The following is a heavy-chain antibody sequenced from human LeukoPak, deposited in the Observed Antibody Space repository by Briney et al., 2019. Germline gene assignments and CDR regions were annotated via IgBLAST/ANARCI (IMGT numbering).Heavy chain of an antibody. D-gene: IGHD5-18*01. J-gene: IGHJ4*02. CDR2: ISYDGSNK. CDR3: ARGIQGGPRNYFDY. Sequence: GRSLRLSCAASGFTFSSYAMHWVRQAPGKGLEWVAVISYDGSNKYCADSVKGRFTISRDNSKNTLYLQMNSLRAEDTAVYYCARGIQGGPRNYFDYWGQGTLVTVSS. CDR1: GFTFSSYA. V-gene: IGHV3-30*04.